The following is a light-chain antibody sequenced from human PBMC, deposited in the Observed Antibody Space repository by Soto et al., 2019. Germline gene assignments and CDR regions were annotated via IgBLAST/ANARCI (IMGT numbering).Light chain of an antibody. Sequence: EIVLTQSPGTLSLSPGERATLSCRASQSVSSSYLAWYQQKSGQAPRLLIHGASSRATGIPDRFSGSGSGTDFTLTISSLQPEDFATYYCQQSYSTLWTFGQGTKVDIK. CDR2: GAS. CDR3: QQSYSTLWT. CDR1: QSVSSSY. V-gene: IGKV3-20*01. J-gene: IGKJ1*01.